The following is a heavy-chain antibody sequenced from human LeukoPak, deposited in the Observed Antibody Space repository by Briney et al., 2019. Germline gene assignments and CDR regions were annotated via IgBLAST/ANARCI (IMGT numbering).Heavy chain of an antibody. V-gene: IGHV4-30-4*01. J-gene: IGHJ3*02. CDR1: GGSISSGDYY. CDR2: IYYSGST. CDR3: ARELRYFDWLFQGDAFDI. Sequence: SETLSLTCTVSGGSISSGDYYWSWIRQPPEKGLEWIGYIYYSGSTYYNPSLKSRVTISVDTSKNQFSLKLSSVTAADTAVYYCARELRYFDWLFQGDAFDIWGQGTMVTVSS. D-gene: IGHD3-9*01.